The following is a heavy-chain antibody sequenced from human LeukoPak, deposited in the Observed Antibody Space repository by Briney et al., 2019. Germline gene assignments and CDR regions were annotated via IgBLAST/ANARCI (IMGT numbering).Heavy chain of an antibody. D-gene: IGHD3-16*01. Sequence: SETLSLTCTVSGGSISSYYWSWIRQPPGKGLEWIGYIYYSGSTNYNPSLKSRVTISVDTSKNQFSLKLSSVTAADTAVYYCAGGTVENWFDPWGQGTLVTVSS. CDR3: AGGTVENWFDP. V-gene: IGHV4-59*08. J-gene: IGHJ5*02. CDR2: IYYSGST. CDR1: GGSISSYY.